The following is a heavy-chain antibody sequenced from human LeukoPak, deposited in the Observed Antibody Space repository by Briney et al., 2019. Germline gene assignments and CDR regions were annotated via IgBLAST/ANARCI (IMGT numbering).Heavy chain of an antibody. V-gene: IGHV4-59*08. CDR1: GGSISSYY. J-gene: IGHJ4*02. D-gene: IGHD3-10*01. Sequence: PSETLSLTCTVSGGSISSYYWSWIRQPPGKGLEWIGYIYYSGSTNYDPSLKSRVTISVDTSKNQFSLRLTSVTAADTAVYYCARRKYGSGSYFNYWGQGTLVTASA. CDR2: IYYSGST. CDR3: ARRKYGSGSYFNY.